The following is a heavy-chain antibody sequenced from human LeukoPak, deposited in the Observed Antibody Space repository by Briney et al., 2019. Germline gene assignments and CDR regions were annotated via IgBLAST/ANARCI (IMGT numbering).Heavy chain of an antibody. D-gene: IGHD2-2*01. J-gene: IGHJ1*01. Sequence: SETLSLTCTVSGHSITSGSGYYWGWIRQPPGKGLEWIGYIYYSGSTNYNPSLKSRVTISVDTSKNQFSLKLSSVTAADTAVYYCARGYCSSTSCSTVGFPHWGQGTLVTVSS. CDR1: GHSITSGSGYY. CDR2: IYYSGST. CDR3: ARGYCSSTSCSTVGFPH. V-gene: IGHV4-61*08.